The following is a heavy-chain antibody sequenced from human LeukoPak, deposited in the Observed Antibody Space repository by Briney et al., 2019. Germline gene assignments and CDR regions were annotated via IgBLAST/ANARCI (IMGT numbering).Heavy chain of an antibody. V-gene: IGHV3-74*01. D-gene: IGHD3-22*01. CDR3: AKDTGLIVVVMSSFDY. CDR2: INTDGSST. J-gene: IGHJ4*02. Sequence: PGGSLRLSCSASGFTLSNFWIHWVRQAPGKGLVWVSRINTDGSSTNYADSVKGRFTISRDNSKNTLYLQMNSLRAEDTALYYCAKDTGLIVVVMSSFDYWGQGTLVTVSS. CDR1: GFTLSNFW.